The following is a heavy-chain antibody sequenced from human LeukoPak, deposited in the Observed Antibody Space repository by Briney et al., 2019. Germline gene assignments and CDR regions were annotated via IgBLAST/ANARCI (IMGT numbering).Heavy chain of an antibody. CDR1: GFTFSSYA. D-gene: IGHD3-10*01. CDR3: AKVAYGSGTYGAFDY. V-gene: IGHV3-23*01. Sequence: PGGSLRLSCAASGFTFSSYAMSWVRQAPGKGLEWVPAISGSGGSTYYADSVKGRFTISRDNSKSTLYLKMNSLRAEDTAVYYCAKVAYGSGTYGAFDYWGQGALVTVSS. J-gene: IGHJ4*02. CDR2: ISGSGGST.